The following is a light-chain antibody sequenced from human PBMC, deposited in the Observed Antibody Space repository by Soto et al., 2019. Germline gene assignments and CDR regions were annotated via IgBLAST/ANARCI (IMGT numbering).Light chain of an antibody. V-gene: IGKV2-30*01. Sequence: DVVMTQSPLSLPVTLGQPASISCRSNQSLVYSDGIAYFSWFQQRPGRSPRPLIYKVSNRDSVVPARFSGSGSGTDFALKISRFEADDVGVYYCLQATHWPITFGQGTRLEIK. CDR3: LQATHWPIT. J-gene: IGKJ5*01. CDR1: QSLVYSDGIAY. CDR2: KVS.